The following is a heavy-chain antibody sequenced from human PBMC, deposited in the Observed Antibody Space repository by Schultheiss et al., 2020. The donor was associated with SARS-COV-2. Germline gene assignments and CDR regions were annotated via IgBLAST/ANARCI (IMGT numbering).Heavy chain of an antibody. CDR1: GFTFGDYA. V-gene: IGHV3-49*03. J-gene: IGHJ4*02. Sequence: GGSLRLSCTASGFTFGDYAMSWFRQAPGKGLEWVGFIRSKAYGGTTEYAASVKGRFTISRDDSKSIAYLQMNSLKTEDTAVYYCTRAWGRGWLLLQPFDYWGQGTLVTVSS. CDR3: TRAWGRGWLLLQPFDY. D-gene: IGHD3-22*01. CDR2: IRSKAYGGTT.